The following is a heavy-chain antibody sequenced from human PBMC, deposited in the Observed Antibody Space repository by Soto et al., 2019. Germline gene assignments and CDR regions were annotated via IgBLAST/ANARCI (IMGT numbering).Heavy chain of an antibody. J-gene: IGHJ4*02. D-gene: IGHD6-13*01. Sequence: PGGSLRLSCAASGFTFSSYAMHWVRQAPGKGLEWVAVISYDGSNKYYADSVKGRFTIPRDNSKNTLYLQMNSLRAEDTAVYYCARDERFVGSSSWSAYYWGQGTLVTVSS. CDR3: ARDERFVGSSSWSAYY. V-gene: IGHV3-30-3*01. CDR2: ISYDGSNK. CDR1: GFTFSSYA.